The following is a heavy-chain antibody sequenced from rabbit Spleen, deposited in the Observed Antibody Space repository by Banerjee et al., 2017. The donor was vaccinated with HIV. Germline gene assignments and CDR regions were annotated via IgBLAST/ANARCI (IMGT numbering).Heavy chain of an antibody. CDR2: IVDSSSGNI. CDR3: AGWADDAYGGYDL. Sequence: QQQLVESGGGLVKPGASLTLTCKASGFSFSNYCVCWVRQTPGKGLEWIGCIVDSSSGNIYYASGAKGRFTITKTSSTTVTLQMTIPTAADTASYFGAGWADDAYGGYDLWGQGTLVTVS. D-gene: IGHD6-1*01. CDR1: GFSFSNYC. J-gene: IGHJ3*01. V-gene: IGHV1S45*01.